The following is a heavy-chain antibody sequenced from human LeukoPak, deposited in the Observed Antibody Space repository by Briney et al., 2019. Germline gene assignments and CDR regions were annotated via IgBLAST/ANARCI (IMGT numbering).Heavy chain of an antibody. D-gene: IGHD3-10*02. CDR2: ISSSSSYI. CDR3: AELAITMIGGV. Sequence: GGSLRLSCAASGFTFSGYEMNWVRRAPGKGLEWVSSISSSSSYIYYADSVKGRFTISRDNAKNSLYLQMNSLRAEDTAVYYCAELAITMIGGVWGKGTTVTISS. CDR1: GFTFSGYE. J-gene: IGHJ6*04. V-gene: IGHV3-21*01.